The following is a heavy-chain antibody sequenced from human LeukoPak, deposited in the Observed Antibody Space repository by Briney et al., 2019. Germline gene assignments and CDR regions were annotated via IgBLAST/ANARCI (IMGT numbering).Heavy chain of an antibody. J-gene: IGHJ4*02. CDR3: AKGELTMIRGVLTY. Sequence: GGSLRLSCSAPGFTLNGYGMHSARQAPAKGLDWVAVISCDGNNIYYADSVKGRFTISRDNSKNTLFLQMNSLRAEDTAVYYCAKGELTMIRGVLTYWGQGTLVTVSS. CDR2: ISCDGNNI. D-gene: IGHD3-10*01. CDR1: GFTLNGYG. V-gene: IGHV3-30*18.